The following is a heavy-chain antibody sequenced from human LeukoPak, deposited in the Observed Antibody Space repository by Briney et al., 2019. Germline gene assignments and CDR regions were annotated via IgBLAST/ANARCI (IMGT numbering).Heavy chain of an antibody. D-gene: IGHD1-1*01. Sequence: PGGSLRLSCAASGFTVGTNCVNWVRQAPGKGLMWVSVICSGGTTYYADSVKGRFTVSTDNSKNTLYLQMNSLRPEDTAAYYCARDSPRTGGGGSHFDYWGQGALVTVSS. CDR3: ARDSPRTGGGGSHFDY. CDR2: ICSGGTT. V-gene: IGHV3-66*01. J-gene: IGHJ4*02. CDR1: GFTVGTNC.